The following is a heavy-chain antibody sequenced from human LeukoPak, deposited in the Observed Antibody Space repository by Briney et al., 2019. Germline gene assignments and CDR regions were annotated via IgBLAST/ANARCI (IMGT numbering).Heavy chain of an antibody. CDR3: ASDAYGSGGYSLHY. D-gene: IGHD3-10*01. Sequence: GGSLRLSCAASGFTFSSYAMSWVRQAPGKGLEWVSAISGSGGSTYYADSVKGRFTISRDNSKNTLYLQMNSLRAEDTAVYYCASDAYGSGGYSLHYWGQGTLVTVSS. V-gene: IGHV3-23*01. CDR2: ISGSGGST. J-gene: IGHJ4*02. CDR1: GFTFSSYA.